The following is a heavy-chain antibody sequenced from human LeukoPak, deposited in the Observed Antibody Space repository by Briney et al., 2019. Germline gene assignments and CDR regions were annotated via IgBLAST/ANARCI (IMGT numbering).Heavy chain of an antibody. Sequence: SETLSLTCTVSGGSISSYYWSWIRQPPGKGLEWIGYIYYSGRTYYNPSLKSRVTISVDTSKNQFSLKLSSVTAADTAVYYCARLAAPSRWFDPWGQGTLVTVSS. V-gene: IGHV4-59*08. D-gene: IGHD6-6*01. J-gene: IGHJ5*02. CDR3: ARLAAPSRWFDP. CDR2: IYYSGRT. CDR1: GGSISSYY.